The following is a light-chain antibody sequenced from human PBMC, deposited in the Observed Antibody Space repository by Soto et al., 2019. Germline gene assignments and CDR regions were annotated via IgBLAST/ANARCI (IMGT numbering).Light chain of an antibody. Sequence: QSALTQPPSASGSPGQSVAISCTGTSSDVGGYNYVSWYQQHPGKAPKLMIYEVNKRPSGVPDRFSGSKSGTSASLAISGLQSEDEADYYCAAWDDSLNGYVFGTGTKVTVL. CDR2: EVN. J-gene: IGLJ1*01. CDR1: SSDVGGYNY. V-gene: IGLV2-8*01. CDR3: AAWDDSLNGYV.